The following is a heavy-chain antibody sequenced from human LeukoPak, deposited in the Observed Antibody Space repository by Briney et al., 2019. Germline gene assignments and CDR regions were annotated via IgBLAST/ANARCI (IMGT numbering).Heavy chain of an antibody. CDR3: AGAPAAAGPYYFCD. J-gene: IGHJ4*02. CDR1: GLPFISYG. CDR2: ISYNGSNK. V-gene: IGHV3-30*19. Sequence: GGALRLSCAVSGLPFISYGMHWVRQAPGKGLEWVAVISYNGSNKYYADTLKGRFTISRDNSKNTLYLQMNSLRAEDTAVYYCAGAPAAAGPYYFCDWGQRTLVTASS. D-gene: IGHD6-13*01.